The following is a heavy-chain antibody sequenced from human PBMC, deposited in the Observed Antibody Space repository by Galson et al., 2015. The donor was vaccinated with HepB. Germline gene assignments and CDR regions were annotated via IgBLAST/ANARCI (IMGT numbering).Heavy chain of an antibody. D-gene: IGHD2-2*01. CDR3: ARVLSTSWASGFDY. CDR2: ISSSGYYT. V-gene: IGHV3-21*01. J-gene: IGHJ4*02. CDR1: EFIFSDFT. Sequence: LRLSCAGSEFIFSDFTMNWVRQAPGKGLEWVSSISSSGYYTDYADSVKGRFTISRDNAKNSLLLQMNSLRADDTAVYYCARVLSTSWASGFDYWGQGTLVTVS.